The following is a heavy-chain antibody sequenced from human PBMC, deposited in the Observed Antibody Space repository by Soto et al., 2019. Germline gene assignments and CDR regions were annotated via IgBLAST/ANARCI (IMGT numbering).Heavy chain of an antibody. CDR2: ISAYNGNT. CDR1: GYTFTSYG. V-gene: IGHV1-18*04. Sequence: GASVKVSCKASGYTFTSYGISWVRQAPGQGLEWMGWISAYNGNTNYAQKLQGRVTMTTDTSTSTAYMELRSLRSDDTAVYYCAGVTMTTVTTGWSVYGMDVWGQGTTVTVSS. J-gene: IGHJ6*02. D-gene: IGHD4-17*01. CDR3: AGVTMTTVTTGWSVYGMDV.